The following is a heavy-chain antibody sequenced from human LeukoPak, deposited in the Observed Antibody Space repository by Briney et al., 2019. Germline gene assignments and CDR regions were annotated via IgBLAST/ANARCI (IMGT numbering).Heavy chain of an antibody. CDR2: INPNSGGA. Sequence: GASVKVSCKASGYTFTGYYMHWVRQAPRQGLEWMGWINPNSGGANYAQKFQGRVTMTRDTSISTAYMELSRLRSDDTAVYYCARGSAYSGSYYYYYYMDVWGKGTTVTVSS. V-gene: IGHV1-2*02. D-gene: IGHD1-26*01. CDR3: ARGSAYSGSYYYYYYMDV. CDR1: GYTFTGYY. J-gene: IGHJ6*03.